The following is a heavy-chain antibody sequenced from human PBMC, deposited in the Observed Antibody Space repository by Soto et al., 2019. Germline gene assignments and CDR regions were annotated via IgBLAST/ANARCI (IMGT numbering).Heavy chain of an antibody. CDR3: TRNPVGNYYFDY. V-gene: IGHV3-30-3*01. CDR2: ISYDGSNK. CDR1: GLTFRNYA. J-gene: IGHJ4*02. D-gene: IGHD4-4*01. Sequence: PGGSLRLSCAASGLTFRNYATHWVRQAPGKGLEWVAVISYDGSNKYYADSVKGRFTISRDNSRNALYLQVNSLRAEDTAVYYCTRNPVGNYYFDYWGQGTLVTAPQ.